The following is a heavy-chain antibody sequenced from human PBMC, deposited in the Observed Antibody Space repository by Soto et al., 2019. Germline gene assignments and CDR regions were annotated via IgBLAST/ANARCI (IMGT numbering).Heavy chain of an antibody. CDR1: GGSISSSSYY. V-gene: IGHV4-39*01. D-gene: IGHD6-13*01. Sequence: SETXSLTCTVSGGSISSSSYYWGWIRQPPGKGLEWIGSIYYSGSTYYNPSLKSRVTISVDTSKNQFSLKLSSVTAADTAVYYCARRSSSWYFFDYWGQGTLVTVSS. CDR2: IYYSGST. J-gene: IGHJ4*02. CDR3: ARRSSSWYFFDY.